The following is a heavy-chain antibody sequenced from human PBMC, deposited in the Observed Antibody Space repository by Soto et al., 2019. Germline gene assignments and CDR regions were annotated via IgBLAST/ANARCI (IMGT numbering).Heavy chain of an antibody. Sequence: GESLKISCQGSGYSFTSYWIGWVRQTPGKGLEWMGMIYPGDSDTRYSPSFQGQVTISADKSISAAFLQWSSLKASDTAMYYCVRPVASSGWYDYWGQGTLVTVFS. V-gene: IGHV5-51*01. J-gene: IGHJ4*02. CDR3: VRPVASSGWYDY. CDR2: IYPGDSDT. CDR1: GYSFTSYW. D-gene: IGHD6-19*01.